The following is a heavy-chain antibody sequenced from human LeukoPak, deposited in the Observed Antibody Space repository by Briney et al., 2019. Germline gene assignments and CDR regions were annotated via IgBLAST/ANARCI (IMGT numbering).Heavy chain of an antibody. CDR2: ISGSGGST. V-gene: IGHV3-23*01. D-gene: IGHD3-3*01. J-gene: IGHJ6*02. CDR1: GFTLSSYA. CDR3: AKSVAIYFYYGLDV. Sequence: GGSLRLSCAASGFTLSSYAMSWVRQTPGKGLEWVSAISGSGGSTYYADSVKGRVTISRDNSKNTLFLQMNSLRAEDTAPYYCAKSVAIYFYYGLDVWGQGTTVAVPS.